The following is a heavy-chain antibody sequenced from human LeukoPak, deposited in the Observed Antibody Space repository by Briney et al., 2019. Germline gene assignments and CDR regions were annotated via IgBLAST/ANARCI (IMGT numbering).Heavy chain of an antibody. CDR1: GYTFTSYG. D-gene: IGHD1-26*01. CDR2: ISGYDGKT. J-gene: IGHJ4*02. V-gene: IGHV1-18*01. Sequence: ASVKVSCKASGYTFTSYGISWVRQAPGQGLEWMGWISGYDGKTNYAQKLRDRVTMLRDTATSTVYMELRSLTTDDTAVYYCARDQPRRGPGNHDYWGQGTLVTVSS. CDR3: ARDQPRRGPGNHDY.